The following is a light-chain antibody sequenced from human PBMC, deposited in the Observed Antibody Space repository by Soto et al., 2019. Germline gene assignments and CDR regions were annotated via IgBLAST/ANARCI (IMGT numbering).Light chain of an antibody. V-gene: IGKV3-15*01. CDR2: GAS. CDR1: QSVGRD. CDR3: QQYNDWPFT. Sequence: EIVMTQSPGTLSVSPGERATLSCRVSQSVGRDLAWYQQKPGQAPRLLIYGASTWATGIPASFSGSGSGAEFTLTISSLQSEDFAVYYCQQYNDWPFTFGGGTKVEIK. J-gene: IGKJ4*01.